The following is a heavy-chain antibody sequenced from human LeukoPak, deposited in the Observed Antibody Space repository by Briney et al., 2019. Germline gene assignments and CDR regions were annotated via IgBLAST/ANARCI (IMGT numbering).Heavy chain of an antibody. D-gene: IGHD1-26*01. CDR3: VRDLLAGYDY. CDR1: GYIFITYY. V-gene: IGHV1-46*01. Sequence: ASVKVSCKASGYIFITYYIHWVRQAPGQGLEWMGVINPTGGDTSYAQQFQGRVTMTRDTPTSTVYMELSSLRFEDTAVYYCVRDLLAGYDYWGQGTLVTVSS. J-gene: IGHJ4*02. CDR2: INPTGGDT.